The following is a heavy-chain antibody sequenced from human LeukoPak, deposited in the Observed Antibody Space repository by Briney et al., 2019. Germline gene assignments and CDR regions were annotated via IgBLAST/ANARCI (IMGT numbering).Heavy chain of an antibody. V-gene: IGHV1-8*03. J-gene: IGHJ4*02. CDR2: MNPNSGNT. Sequence: ASVKVSCTASGYTFTSYDINWVRQATGQGLEWMGWMNPNSGNTGYAQKFQGRVTITRNTSISTAYMELSSLRSEDTALYYCATDSKDYWGQGTLVTVYS. CDR3: ATDSKDY. CDR1: GYTFTSYD.